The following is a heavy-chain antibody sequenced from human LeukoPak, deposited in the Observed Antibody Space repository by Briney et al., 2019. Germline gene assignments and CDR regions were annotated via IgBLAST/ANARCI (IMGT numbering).Heavy chain of an antibody. CDR2: INHSGST. J-gene: IGHJ4*02. Sequence: SETLSLTCAVYGGSFSGYYWSWIRQPPGKGLEWIGEINHSGSTNYNPSLKSRVTISVDTSKNQFSLMLSSVTAADTAVDYCARGHDYGDYLDYWGEGTLVTVSS. V-gene: IGHV4-34*01. D-gene: IGHD4-17*01. CDR1: GGSFSGYY. CDR3: ARGHDYGDYLDY.